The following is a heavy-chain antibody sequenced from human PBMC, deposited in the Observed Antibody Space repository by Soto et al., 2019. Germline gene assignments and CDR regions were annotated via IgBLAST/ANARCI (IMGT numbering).Heavy chain of an antibody. CDR3: TKGTWLDI. CDR2: ISVSDPGT. D-gene: IGHD6-19*01. CDR1: GFTFGSHD. J-gene: IGHJ3*02. V-gene: IGHV3-23*01. Sequence: EVQLLESGGGLEQPGGSVRLSCAASGFTFGSHDMSWVRQAPGKALEWVSSISVSDPGTYYADSVKGRFTTSRDIPKNTLFLQMDSLRAEDTALYYCTKGTWLDIWGQGTMVTVSS.